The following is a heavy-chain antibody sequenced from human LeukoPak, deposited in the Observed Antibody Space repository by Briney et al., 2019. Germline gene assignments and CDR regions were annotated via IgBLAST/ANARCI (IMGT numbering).Heavy chain of an antibody. D-gene: IGHD2-15*01. Sequence: GGSLRLSCAASGFTFSSYGMHWVRQAPGKGLEWVAVISYDGSNKYYADSVKGRFTISRDNSKNTLYLQMNSLRAEDTVVYYCALVVVVAATGAFDIWGQGTMVTVSS. CDR2: ISYDGSNK. CDR1: GFTFSSYG. J-gene: IGHJ3*02. V-gene: IGHV3-30*03. CDR3: ALVVVVAATGAFDI.